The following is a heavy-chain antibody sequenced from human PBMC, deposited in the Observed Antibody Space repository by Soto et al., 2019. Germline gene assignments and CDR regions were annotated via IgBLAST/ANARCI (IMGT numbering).Heavy chain of an antibody. CDR1: GSTFSSYG. V-gene: IGHV3-33*01. CDR2: IWYDGSNK. D-gene: IGHD3-10*01. J-gene: IGHJ4*02. Sequence: PGGSLRLSCAASGSTFSSYGMHWVRQAPGKGLEWVAVIWYDGSNKYYADSVKGRFTISRDNSKNTLYLQMNSLRAEDTAVYYCARDSDHYYGSGSFDYWGQGTLVTVSS. CDR3: ARDSDHYYGSGSFDY.